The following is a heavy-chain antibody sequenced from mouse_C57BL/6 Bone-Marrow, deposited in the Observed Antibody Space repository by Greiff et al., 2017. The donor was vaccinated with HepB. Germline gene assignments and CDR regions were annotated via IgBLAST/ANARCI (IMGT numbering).Heavy chain of an antibody. CDR2: IYPGDGDT. Sequence: VQLQQSGPELVKPGASVKISCKASGYAFSSYWMNWVKQRPGKGLEWIGRIYPGDGDTNYNGKFKGKATLTADKSSSTAYMQLSSLTSEDSAVYFCARRVCSYRYYYAMDYWGQGTSVTVSS. CDR1: GYAFSSYW. J-gene: IGHJ4*01. V-gene: IGHV1-82*01. CDR3: ARRVCSYRYYYAMDY. D-gene: IGHD1-1*01.